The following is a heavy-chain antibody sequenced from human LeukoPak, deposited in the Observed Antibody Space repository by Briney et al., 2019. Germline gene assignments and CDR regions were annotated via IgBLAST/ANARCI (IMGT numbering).Heavy chain of an antibody. V-gene: IGHV3-30*02. CDR3: AGPEGLDY. J-gene: IGHJ4*02. Sequence: GGSLRLSCAASGFTFSSYGMHWVRQAPGKGLEWVAFIRYDGSNKYYADSVKGRFTISRDNAKNSLYLQMNSLRAEDTAVYYCAGPEGLDYWGQGTLVTVSS. CDR2: IRYDGSNK. CDR1: GFTFSSYG.